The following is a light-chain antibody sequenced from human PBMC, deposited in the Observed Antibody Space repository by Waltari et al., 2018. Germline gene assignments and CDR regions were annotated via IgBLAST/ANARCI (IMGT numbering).Light chain of an antibody. V-gene: IGLV2-14*01. J-gene: IGLJ2*01. Sequence: QSALTQPASVSASPGQSITISCTGTSGDIGGSDFVSWYQHHPGRAPKVLIFDVNHRPSGISDRFSGSKSGNTASLTISGLQAEDDADYYCSSPSINNVVVFGGGTKVTVL. CDR3: SSPSINNVVV. CDR2: DVN. CDR1: SGDIGGSDF.